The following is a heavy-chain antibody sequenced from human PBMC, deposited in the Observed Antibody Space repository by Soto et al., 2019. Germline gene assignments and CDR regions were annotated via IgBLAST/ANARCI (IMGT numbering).Heavy chain of an antibody. V-gene: IGHV3-33*08. J-gene: IGHJ4*02. CDR3: ARRGTISSAHHFDH. Sequence: GGPQRLPSAASGFTFRNSAVAGSRQAPGKGLEWVAVIWYDGSNKYYADSVKGRFTISRDNSKNTLYLQMNSLSAEDTAVYYCARRGTISSAHHFDHWGQGTLVTVSS. CDR2: IWYDGSNK. CDR1: GFTFRNSA. D-gene: IGHD6-6*01.